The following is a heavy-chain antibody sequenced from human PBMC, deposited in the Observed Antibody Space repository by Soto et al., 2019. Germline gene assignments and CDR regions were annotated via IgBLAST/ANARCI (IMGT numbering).Heavy chain of an antibody. V-gene: IGHV4-34*01. CDR2: INHSGST. J-gene: IGHJ4*02. D-gene: IGHD3-22*01. Sequence: ASETLSLTCAVYGGSFSGYYWSWIRQPPGKGLEWIGEINHSGSTNYNPSLKSRLTISVDTSKNQFSLKLSSVTAADTAVYYCARWYYYDTSGYSYYFDYWGQGTLVTVSS. CDR3: ARWYYYDTSGYSYYFDY. CDR1: GGSFSGYY.